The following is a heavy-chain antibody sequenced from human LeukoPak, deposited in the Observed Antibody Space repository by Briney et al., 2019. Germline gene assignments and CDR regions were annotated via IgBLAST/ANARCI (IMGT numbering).Heavy chain of an antibody. CDR3: ARLTRAYDFWSGYYVGYYFDY. Sequence: SETLSLTCTVSGGSISSYYWSWIRQPAGKGLEWIGRIYTSGSTNYNPSLKSRVTMSVDTSKNQFSLKLSSVTAADTAVYYCARLTRAYDFWSGYYVGYYFDYWGQGTLVTVSS. CDR1: GGSISSYY. D-gene: IGHD3-3*01. J-gene: IGHJ4*02. CDR2: IYTSGST. V-gene: IGHV4-4*07.